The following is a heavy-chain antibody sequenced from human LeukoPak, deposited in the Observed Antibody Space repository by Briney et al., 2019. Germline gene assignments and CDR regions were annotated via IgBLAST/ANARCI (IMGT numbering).Heavy chain of an antibody. CDR3: ARLAYCGGDCRNWFDP. CDR2: INAGNGDT. V-gene: IGHV1-3*01. CDR1: GYTFTSYA. Sequence: GASVKVSCKASGYTFTSYAMHWVRRAPGQRLEWMGWINAGNGDTKYSQKFQGRVTIARDTSASTAYMELSSLRSEDTAVYYCARLAYCGGDCRNWFDPWGQGTLVTVSS. D-gene: IGHD2-21*02. J-gene: IGHJ5*02.